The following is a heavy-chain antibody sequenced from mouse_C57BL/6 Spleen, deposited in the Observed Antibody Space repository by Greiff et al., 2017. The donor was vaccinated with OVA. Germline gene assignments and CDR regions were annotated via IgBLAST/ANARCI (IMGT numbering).Heavy chain of an antibody. CDR1: GYAFTNYL. Sequence: VQVVESGAELVRPGTSVKVSCKASGYAFTNYLIEWVKQRPGQGLEWIGVINPGSGGTNYNEKFKGKATLTADKSSSTAYMQLSSLTSEDSAVYFCARGRNYDYGGYAMDYWGQGTSVTVSS. J-gene: IGHJ4*01. V-gene: IGHV1-54*01. CDR2: INPGSGGT. D-gene: IGHD2-4*01. CDR3: ARGRNYDYGGYAMDY.